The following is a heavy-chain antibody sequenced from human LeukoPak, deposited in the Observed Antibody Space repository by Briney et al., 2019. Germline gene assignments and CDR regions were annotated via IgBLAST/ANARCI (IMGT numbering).Heavy chain of an antibody. V-gene: IGHV3-23*01. D-gene: IGHD2-2*01. CDR1: GFTFSSYA. CDR2: ITGSGGNT. J-gene: IGHJ4*02. CDR3: AKLDCSSTSCGDY. Sequence: PGGSLRLSCAASGFTFSSYAMSWVRQAPGKGLEWVSGITGSGGNTYYIDSVKSRFTISRDNSKNTLYLQMNSLRAEDTAVYYCAKLDCSSTSCGDYWGQGTLVSVSS.